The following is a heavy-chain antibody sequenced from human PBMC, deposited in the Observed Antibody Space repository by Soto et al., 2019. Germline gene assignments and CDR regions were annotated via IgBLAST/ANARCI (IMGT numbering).Heavy chain of an antibody. Sequence: GGSLRLSCAASGFTFSSYAMSWVRQAPGKGLEWVSAISGSGGSTYYADSVKGRFTISRDNSKNTLYLQMNSLRAEDTAVYYCAKAAPTVVPAAASYYYYYMDVWGKGTTVTVSS. CDR2: ISGSGGST. CDR1: GFTFSSYA. J-gene: IGHJ6*03. CDR3: AKAAPTVVPAAASYYYYYMDV. V-gene: IGHV3-23*01. D-gene: IGHD2-2*01.